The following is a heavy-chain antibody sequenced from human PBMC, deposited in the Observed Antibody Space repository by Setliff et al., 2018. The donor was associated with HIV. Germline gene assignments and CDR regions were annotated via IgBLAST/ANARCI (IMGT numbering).Heavy chain of an antibody. D-gene: IGHD5-12*01. V-gene: IGHV1-69*13. CDR3: ARTSGDAYNYEGAFDV. CDR1: GDTFNNYG. Sequence: VKVSCKVSGDTFNNYGLNWVRQAPGHGLEWMGGIIPIFKSADYAQKFQGRVTITTDESTSTAYMDLSSLKSEDTAIYYCARTSGDAYNYEGAFDVWGQGTLVT. CDR2: IIPIFKSA. J-gene: IGHJ3*01.